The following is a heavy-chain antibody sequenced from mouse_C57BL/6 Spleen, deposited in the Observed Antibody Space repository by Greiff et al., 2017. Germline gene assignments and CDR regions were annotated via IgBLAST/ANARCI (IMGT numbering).Heavy chain of an antibody. Sequence: VQLQQSGPELVKPGASVKISCKASGYSFTGYYMNWVKQSPEKSLDWIGEINPSTGGTTYNQKFKAKATLTVDKSSSTAYMQLKSLTSEDSAVYYCASYYEAGFAYWGQGTLVTVAA. D-gene: IGHD1-1*01. CDR2: INPSTGGT. CDR3: ASYYEAGFAY. CDR1: GYSFTGYY. J-gene: IGHJ3*01. V-gene: IGHV1-42*01.